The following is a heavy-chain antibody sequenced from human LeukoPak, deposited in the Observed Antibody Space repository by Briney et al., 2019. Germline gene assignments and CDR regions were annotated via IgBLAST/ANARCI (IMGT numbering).Heavy chain of an antibody. Sequence: GASVKVSCKASGGTFSSYAISWVRQAPGKGLEWMGGFDPEDGETIYAQKFQGRVTMTEDTSTDTAYMELSSLRSEDTAVYYCATPATDYWGQGTLVTVSS. CDR3: ATPATDY. V-gene: IGHV1-24*01. CDR2: FDPEDGET. CDR1: GGTFSSYA. J-gene: IGHJ4*02.